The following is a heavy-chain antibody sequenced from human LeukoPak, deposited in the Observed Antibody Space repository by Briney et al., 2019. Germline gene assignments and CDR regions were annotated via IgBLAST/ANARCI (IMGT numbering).Heavy chain of an antibody. J-gene: IGHJ4*02. Sequence: PGGSLRLSCAASGFTFSGSAMHWVRQASGKGLERVGRIRSKANSYATAYAASVKGRFTISRDDSKNTAYLQMNSLKTEDTAVYYCTSWRELGYCSGGSCYLQNDYWGQGTLVTVSS. V-gene: IGHV3-73*01. D-gene: IGHD2-15*01. CDR1: GFTFSGSA. CDR3: TSWRELGYCSGGSCYLQNDY. CDR2: IRSKANSYAT.